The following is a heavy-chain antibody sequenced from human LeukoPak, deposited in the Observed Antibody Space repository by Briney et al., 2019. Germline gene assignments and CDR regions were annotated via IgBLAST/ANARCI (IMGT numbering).Heavy chain of an antibody. J-gene: IGHJ4*02. CDR1: GGSISSGGYY. Sequence: PSETLSLTCTVSGGSISSGGYYWSWIRQHPGKGLEWIGYIYYSGSTYYNPSLKSRVTISVDTSKNQFSLKLSSVTAAETAVYYCARDGSRYCSGGSCYPYWGQGTLVTVSS. CDR2: IYYSGST. V-gene: IGHV4-31*03. CDR3: ARDGSRYCSGGSCYPY. D-gene: IGHD2-15*01.